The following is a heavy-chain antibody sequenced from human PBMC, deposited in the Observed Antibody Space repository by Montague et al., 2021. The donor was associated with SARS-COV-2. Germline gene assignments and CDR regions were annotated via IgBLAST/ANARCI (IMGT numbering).Heavy chain of an antibody. V-gene: IGHV4-59*08. J-gene: IGHJ6*02. CDR3: ARYYERSLDV. CDR1: GGSITNDD. CDR2: IYKNGGT. D-gene: IGHD3-22*01. Sequence: SETLSLTCTVSGGSITNDDWSWIRQPPGKGLEWIVNIYKNGGTDYKPSLKSRVIISVDTSKSQFSLKVTSVTAADTAVYYCARYYERSLDVWGQGTTVTVSS.